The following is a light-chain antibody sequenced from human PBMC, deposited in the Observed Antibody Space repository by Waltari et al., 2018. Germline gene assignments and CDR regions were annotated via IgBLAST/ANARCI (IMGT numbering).Light chain of an antibody. CDR2: DAS. J-gene: IGKJ1*01. CDR3: QMYVRLPAT. V-gene: IGKV3-20*01. CDR1: QSVGRS. Sequence: EIVLTQSPGTLSLSPGERATLSCRASQSVGRSLAWYQQKPGQAPRLLIYDASRRATGVPDSFSGSGSGTDFSLTINRLEPEDFAVYYCQMYVRLPATFGQGTKVEIK.